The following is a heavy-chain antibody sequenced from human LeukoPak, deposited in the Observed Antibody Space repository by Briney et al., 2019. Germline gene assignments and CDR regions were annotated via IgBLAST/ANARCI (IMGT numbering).Heavy chain of an antibody. V-gene: IGHV3-23*01. D-gene: IGHD3-22*01. CDR2: ISGSGGST. CDR3: AKGLYDSSGYWIVPHDAFDI. CDR1: GFTFSSYA. J-gene: IGHJ3*02. Sequence: GGSLRLSCAASGFTFSSYAMSWVRQAPGKRLEWVSAISGSGGSTYYAGSVKGRFTISRDNSKNTLYLQMNSLRAEDTAVYYCAKGLYDSSGYWIVPHDAFDIWGQGTMVTVSS.